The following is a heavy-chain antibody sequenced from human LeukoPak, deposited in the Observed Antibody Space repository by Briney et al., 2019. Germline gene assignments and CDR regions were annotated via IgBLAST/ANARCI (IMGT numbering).Heavy chain of an antibody. CDR2: ISGSGGST. CDR3: AKDQTAMIEYYFDY. V-gene: IGHV3-23*01. CDR1: GFTFSSYA. D-gene: IGHD5-18*01. J-gene: IGHJ4*02. Sequence: GGSLRLSCAASGFTFSSYAMSWVRQAPGKGLEWVSGISGSGGSTYYADSVKGRFTTSRDNSKNTLYLQMNSLRAEDTAVYYCAKDQTAMIEYYFDYWGQGTLVTVSS.